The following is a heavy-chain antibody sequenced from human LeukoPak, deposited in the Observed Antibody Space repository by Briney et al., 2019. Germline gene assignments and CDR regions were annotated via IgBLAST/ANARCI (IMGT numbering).Heavy chain of an antibody. CDR3: ARQNQGRITIFGVVYYYYYMDV. V-gene: IGHV4-39*01. CDR2: IYYSGST. CDR1: GGSISSSSYY. Sequence: SETLSLTCTVSGGSISSSSYYWGWIRQPPGKGLEWIGSIYYSGSTYYNPSLKSRVTISVDTSKNQFSLKLSSVTAADTAVYYCARQNQGRITIFGVVYYYYYMDVWGKGTTVTVSS. J-gene: IGHJ6*03. D-gene: IGHD3-3*01.